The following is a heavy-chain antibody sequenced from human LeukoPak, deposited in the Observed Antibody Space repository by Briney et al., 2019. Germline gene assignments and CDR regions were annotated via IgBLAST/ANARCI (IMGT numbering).Heavy chain of an antibody. Sequence: SETLSVTCAVYGASFSAYYWSWIRQPPGKGLEWIGEINHSGSTNYNPSLKSRVTISVDTSKNQFSLKLSSVTAADTAVYYCARGRHYYDSSGYYYNYWGQGTLVTVSS. CDR1: GASFSAYY. D-gene: IGHD3-22*01. CDR2: INHSGST. V-gene: IGHV4-34*01. J-gene: IGHJ4*02. CDR3: ARGRHYYDSSGYYYNY.